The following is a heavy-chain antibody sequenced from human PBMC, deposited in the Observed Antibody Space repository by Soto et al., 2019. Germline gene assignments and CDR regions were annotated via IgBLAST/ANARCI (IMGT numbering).Heavy chain of an antibody. Sequence: EMQLLESGGGLVQPGGSLRLSCAASGFTMSTYSVTWVRQAPGKGLEGVSGISVTPGITFYADSVKGWFTISRDSSNNAVYLQMNSLRAEDTAMYFCSKWSGYGDLWGQGPLVTVSS. CDR1: GFTMSTYS. J-gene: IGHJ4*02. D-gene: IGHD5-12*01. CDR2: ISVTPGIT. CDR3: SKWSGYGDL. V-gene: IGHV3-23*01.